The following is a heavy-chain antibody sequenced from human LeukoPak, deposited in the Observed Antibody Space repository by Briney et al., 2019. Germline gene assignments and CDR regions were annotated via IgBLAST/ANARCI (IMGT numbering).Heavy chain of an antibody. CDR3: AREYSSSWYSLAGAFDI. CDR2: IKQDGSEK. V-gene: IGHV3-7*01. D-gene: IGHD6-13*01. Sequence: QSGGSLRLSCAASGFTFSSYWMSWVRQAPGKGLEWVANIKQDGSEKYYVDSVKGRFTISRDNAKNSLYLQMNSLRAEDTAVYYCAREYSSSWYSLAGAFDIWGQGTMVTVSS. J-gene: IGHJ3*02. CDR1: GFTFSSYW.